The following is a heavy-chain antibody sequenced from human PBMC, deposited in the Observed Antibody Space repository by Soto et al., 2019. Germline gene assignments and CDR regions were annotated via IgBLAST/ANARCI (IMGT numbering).Heavy chain of an antibody. J-gene: IGHJ4*02. D-gene: IGHD6-19*01. Sequence: TCTVSGGSISSYYWSWIRQPPGKGLEWIGYIYYSGGTSYNPSLKSRVTISMDKSKNQFSLNLTSVTAADTAMYYCARDTGWGLGYWGQGTLVTVSS. V-gene: IGHV4-59*12. CDR1: GGSISSYY. CDR2: IYYSGGT. CDR3: ARDTGWGLGY.